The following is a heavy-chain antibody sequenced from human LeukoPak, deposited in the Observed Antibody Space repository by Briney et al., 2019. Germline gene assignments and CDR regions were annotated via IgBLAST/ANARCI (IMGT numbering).Heavy chain of an antibody. J-gene: IGHJ3*02. V-gene: IGHV3-7*02. CDR1: GFTMSSYW. CDR2: INQDGSEN. CDR3: ASYRYGSSFAFDI. D-gene: IGHD6-6*01. Sequence: GGSLRLSCAASGFTMSSYWMSWVRQAPGKGLEWVANINQDGSENYYVDSVKGRFTISRDNAKNSLFLQMNSLRAEDTAVYYCASYRYGSSFAFDIWGQGTMVTVSS.